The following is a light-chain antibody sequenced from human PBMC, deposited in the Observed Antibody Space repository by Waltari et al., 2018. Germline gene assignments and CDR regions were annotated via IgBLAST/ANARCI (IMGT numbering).Light chain of an antibody. CDR2: DVT. J-gene: IGLJ1*01. V-gene: IGLV2-14*01. CDR1: SSDVGGYNH. Sequence: QSALTQPASVSGSPGQSITISCTGTSSDVGGYNHVSWYQQHPGRAPKLMIYDVTNRPSWVSNRLSGSKSGNTASLTISGLQPEDEADYYCSSYSSSSSLDVFGTGTKVTVL. CDR3: SSYSSSSSLDV.